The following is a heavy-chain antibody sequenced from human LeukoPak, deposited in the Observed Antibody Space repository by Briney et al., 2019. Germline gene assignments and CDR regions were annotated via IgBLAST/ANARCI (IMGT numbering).Heavy chain of an antibody. V-gene: IGHV4-4*07. CDR1: GGSMSSEY. Sequence: PSETLSLTCTVSGGSMSSEYWSWIRQPAGKGLEYIGRIYTSGSTNYNPSLKSRVTMSLDTSKNQFSLKLSSVTAADTAVYYRARLSPNRWSDAWGQGTLVIAPS. CDR2: IYTSGST. D-gene: IGHD1-14*01. CDR3: ARLSPNRWSDA. J-gene: IGHJ5*02.